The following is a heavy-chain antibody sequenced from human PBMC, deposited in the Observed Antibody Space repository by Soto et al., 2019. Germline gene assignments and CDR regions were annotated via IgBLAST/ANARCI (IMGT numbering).Heavy chain of an antibody. Sequence: QVQLQESGPGLVKPSQTLSLTCTVSGGSISSGGYYWSWIRQHPGKGLEWIGYIYYSGSTYYNPSPKSRVTISVDTSKNHFSLKLSSVTAADTAVYYCARDHEVSCGGDCHWPWAFDIWGQGTMVTVSS. J-gene: IGHJ3*02. D-gene: IGHD2-21*02. CDR2: IYYSGST. V-gene: IGHV4-31*03. CDR1: GGSISSGGYY. CDR3: ARDHEVSCGGDCHWPWAFDI.